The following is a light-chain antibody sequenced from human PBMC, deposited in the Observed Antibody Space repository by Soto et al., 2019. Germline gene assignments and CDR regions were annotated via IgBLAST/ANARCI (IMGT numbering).Light chain of an antibody. Sequence: EIVMTQSPAILSVSPGGRATLSCRASQSVSSYLAWYQQRPGQPPRLLIYGASTRATGIPARFSGSGSGTEFSLSISSLQSEDFAFSFCQQYNTWPPKYTFGQGTKLEIK. CDR3: QQYNTWPPKYT. CDR1: QSVSSY. V-gene: IGKV3-15*01. CDR2: GAS. J-gene: IGKJ2*01.